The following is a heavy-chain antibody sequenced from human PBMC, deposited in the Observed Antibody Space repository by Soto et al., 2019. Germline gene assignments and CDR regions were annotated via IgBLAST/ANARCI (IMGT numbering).Heavy chain of an antibody. CDR2: ISSSGYI. D-gene: IGHD2-21*01. V-gene: IGHV3-21*06. J-gene: IGHJ4*02. CDR1: GFNFNSYT. Sequence: GGSLRLSCAASGFNFNSYTINWVRQAPGKRLEWLSSISSSGYIFSTDSVRGRFTISRDNAKSSLFLQMNSLGVEDTAVYYCARGGGGGLFEHWGQGVLVTVSS. CDR3: ARGGGGGLFEH.